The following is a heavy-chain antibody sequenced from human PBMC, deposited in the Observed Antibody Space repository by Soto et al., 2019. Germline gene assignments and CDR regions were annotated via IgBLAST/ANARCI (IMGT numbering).Heavy chain of an antibody. CDR3: AKDRQDIVSWFAP. V-gene: IGHV3-30*18. D-gene: IGHD2-15*01. CDR1: GFTLRSYG. CDR2: ISYDGSNK. J-gene: IGHJ5*02. Sequence: PGGSLRLSCAASGFTLRSYGMHWVRQAPGKGLEWVAVISYDGSNKYYADSVKGRFTISRDNSKNTLYLQMNSLRAEDTVVYYCAKDRQDIVSWFAPWGQGPLVPVSS.